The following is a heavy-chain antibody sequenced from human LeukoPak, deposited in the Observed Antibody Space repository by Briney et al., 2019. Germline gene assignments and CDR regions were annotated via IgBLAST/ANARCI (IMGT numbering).Heavy chain of an antibody. Sequence: ASVKGSCKASGYPFIDYYLHWVRQAPGQGLEWMGCINPNTGDTNSAQNFQGRVIMTRDTSITTAYMELSRLKSDDTALYYCASKGAGHCYDASCMGSFDLWGQGTTVAVSS. CDR2: INPNTGDT. CDR1: GYPFIDYY. J-gene: IGHJ3*01. V-gene: IGHV1-2*02. D-gene: IGHD2-15*01. CDR3: ASKGAGHCYDASCMGSFDL.